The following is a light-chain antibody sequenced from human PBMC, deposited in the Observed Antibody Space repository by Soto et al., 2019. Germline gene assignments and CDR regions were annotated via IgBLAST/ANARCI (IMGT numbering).Light chain of an antibody. J-gene: IGKJ5*01. CDR2: GAS. CDR1: QSVSSSY. CDR3: QQFGTSLPIT. V-gene: IGKV3-20*01. Sequence: EIVLTQSPGTLSLSPGERATLSCRASQSVSSSYLAWYQQKPGQAPRLLIYGASSRATGIPDRFSGSGSGTDFTLTISRLESGDFAVYYCQQFGTSLPITFGQGTRLEIK.